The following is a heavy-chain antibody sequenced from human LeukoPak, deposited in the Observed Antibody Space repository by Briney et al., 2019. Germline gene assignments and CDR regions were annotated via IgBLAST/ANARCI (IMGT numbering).Heavy chain of an antibody. CDR2: ILSDGSNK. J-gene: IGHJ4*02. V-gene: IGHV3-30*18. Sequence: PGGSLRLSCAASGFSFSSYEMHWVRQAPGKGLEWVAVILSDGSNKYYADSVKGRFTISRDNSKNTLYLQMNSLRAEDTAVYYCAKDRRDGYNYLFDYWGQGTLVTVSS. CDR3: AKDRRDGYNYLFDY. D-gene: IGHD5-24*01. CDR1: GFSFSSYE.